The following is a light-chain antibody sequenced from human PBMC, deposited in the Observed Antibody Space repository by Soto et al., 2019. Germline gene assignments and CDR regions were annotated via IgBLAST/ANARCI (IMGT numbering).Light chain of an antibody. CDR3: SSYTSSSTVV. J-gene: IGLJ2*01. CDR1: SSDVGGYNY. Sequence: QSALTQPASVSGSPGQSITISCTGTSSDVGGYNYVSWYQQHPGKAPKLMIYEVSSRPSGVSNRFSGSKSGNTASLTISGLQDEDESDYYCSSYTSSSTVVFGGGTKFTVL. V-gene: IGLV2-14*01. CDR2: EVS.